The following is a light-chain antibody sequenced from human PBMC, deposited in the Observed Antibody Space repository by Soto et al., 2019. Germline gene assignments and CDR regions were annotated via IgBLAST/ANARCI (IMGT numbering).Light chain of an antibody. CDR2: LGS. V-gene: IGKV2-28*01. Sequence: EIVMTQSPLSLPVTPGEPASISCKSSQSLLHSNGYNFLDWYLQKPGQSPRLLIYLGSNRASGGPDRFRGRGLSTGFTLKISRVEAEDVGVYYCMQALQTPRTFGQGTKVELK. J-gene: IGKJ1*01. CDR3: MQALQTPRT. CDR1: QSLLHSNGYNF.